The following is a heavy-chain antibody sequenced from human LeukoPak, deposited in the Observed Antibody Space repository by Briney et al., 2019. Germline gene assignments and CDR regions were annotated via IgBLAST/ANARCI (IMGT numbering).Heavy chain of an antibody. Sequence: PGGSLRLSCAASGFTFSNYWMHWVRRAPGKGLVWVSRINSDGINTSYADSVKGRSTISRDNAKNTLNLQMNSLRAEDTAVYYCARDLGQYYDTSDNWFDPWGQGTLVTVSS. J-gene: IGHJ5*02. CDR2: INSDGINT. CDR3: ARDLGQYYDTSDNWFDP. CDR1: GFTFSNYW. D-gene: IGHD3-22*01. V-gene: IGHV3-74*01.